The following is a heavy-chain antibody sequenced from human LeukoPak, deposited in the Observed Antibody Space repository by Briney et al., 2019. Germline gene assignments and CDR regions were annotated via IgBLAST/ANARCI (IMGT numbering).Heavy chain of an antibody. Sequence: SETLSLTCAVYGGSFSGYYWSWIRQPPGKGLEWIGEINHSGSTNYNPSLKSRVTISVDTSKNQFSLKLSSVTAADTAVYYCAPMITFGGVGRWGQGTLVTVSS. J-gene: IGHJ4*02. CDR1: GGSFSGYY. CDR3: APMITFGGVGR. V-gene: IGHV4-34*01. D-gene: IGHD3-16*01. CDR2: INHSGST.